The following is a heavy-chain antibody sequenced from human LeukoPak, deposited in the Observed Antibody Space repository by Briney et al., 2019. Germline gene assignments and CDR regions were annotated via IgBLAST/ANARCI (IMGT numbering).Heavy chain of an antibody. V-gene: IGHV4-34*01. Sequence: SETLPLTCAVYSGSFSGYYWSWIRQPPGKGLEWIGEINHSGSTNYNPSLKSRGTISVETSKKQFSLKLSSVTAADTAVYYCARTSSVIAASVGSRAFDIWGQGTMVTVSS. CDR1: SGSFSGYY. D-gene: IGHD6-13*01. J-gene: IGHJ3*02. CDR3: ARTSSVIAASVGSRAFDI. CDR2: INHSGST.